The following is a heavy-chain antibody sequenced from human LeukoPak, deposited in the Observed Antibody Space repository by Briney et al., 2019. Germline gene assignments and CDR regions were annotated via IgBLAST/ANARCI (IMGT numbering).Heavy chain of an antibody. V-gene: IGHV1-8*01. CDR1: GYTFTTYD. D-gene: IGHD6-6*01. Sequence: ASVKVSCKASGYTFTTYDINWVRQAPGQGLEWMGWMNPNSGNTSYAQKFQGRVTMTRNTSISTDYMELSSLRSEDTAVYYCARGLPSRIAARRFDPWGQGTLVTVSS. CDR2: MNPNSGNT. J-gene: IGHJ5*02. CDR3: ARGLPSRIAARRFDP.